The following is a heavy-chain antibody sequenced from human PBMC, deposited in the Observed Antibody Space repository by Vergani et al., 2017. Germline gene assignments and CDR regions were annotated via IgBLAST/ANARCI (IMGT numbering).Heavy chain of an antibody. V-gene: IGHV4-38-2*02. Sequence: QVHLNEAGPGLVKPSQTLSLTCTVSGYSISSGYYWGWIRQPPGKGLEWIGSISHSGYTFYSPSLKSRVSMSVDTSKNQFSLRVNSVTAADTAVYYCVRDPWESGGPYSGCWGRGTLVSVSS. J-gene: IGHJ4*02. CDR2: ISHSGYT. D-gene: IGHD2-15*01. CDR1: GYSISSGYY. CDR3: VRDPWESGGPYSGC.